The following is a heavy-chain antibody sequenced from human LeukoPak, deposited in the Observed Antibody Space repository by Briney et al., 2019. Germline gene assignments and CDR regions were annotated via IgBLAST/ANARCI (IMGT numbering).Heavy chain of an antibody. CDR2: IYSGGST. V-gene: IGHV3-53*01. Sequence: GGSLRLSCAASGITVSTNYMSWVRQAPGKGLEWVSVIYSGGSTYYADSVEGRFTVSRDNSKNTLYLQMNSLRAEDTAVYYCARDLHPRLTGFFDYWGQGALVSVSS. D-gene: IGHD3-16*01. CDR3: ARDLHPRLTGFFDY. CDR1: GITVSTNY. J-gene: IGHJ4*02.